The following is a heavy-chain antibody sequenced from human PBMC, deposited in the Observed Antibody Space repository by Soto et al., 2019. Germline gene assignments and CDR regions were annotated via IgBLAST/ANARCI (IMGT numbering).Heavy chain of an antibody. CDR3: ARFDERDGMDV. CDR1: GYTFTYRY. Sequence: GASVKVSCKASGYTFTYRYLHWVRQAPGQALEWMGWITPFNGNTNYAQKFQDRVTITRDRSMSTAYMELSSLRSEDTAMYYCARFDERDGMDVWGQGTTVTVSS. V-gene: IGHV1-45*02. CDR2: ITPFNGNT. J-gene: IGHJ6*02.